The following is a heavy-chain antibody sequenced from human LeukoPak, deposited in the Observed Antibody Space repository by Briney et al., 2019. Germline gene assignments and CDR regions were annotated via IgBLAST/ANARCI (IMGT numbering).Heavy chain of an antibody. J-gene: IGHJ4*02. CDR2: INPNSGGT. V-gene: IGHV1-2*02. Sequence: GASVKVSCKASGYTFTGYYMHWVRQAPGQGLEWMGWINPNSGGTNYAQKFQGRVTMTRDTSISTAYMELSRLRSDDTAVYYCARDGGPRIAARPDDYWGQGTLVTVSS. CDR1: GYTFTGYY. D-gene: IGHD6-6*01. CDR3: ARDGGPRIAARPDDY.